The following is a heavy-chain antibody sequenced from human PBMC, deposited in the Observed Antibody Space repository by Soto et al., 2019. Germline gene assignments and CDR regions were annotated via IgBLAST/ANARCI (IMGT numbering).Heavy chain of an antibody. CDR1: GFTFSSYG. J-gene: IGHJ6*02. CDR2: IWYDGSNK. V-gene: IGHV3-33*01. D-gene: IGHD6-19*01. Sequence: GGSLRLSCAASGFTFSSYGMHWVRQAPGKGLEWVAVIWYDGSNKYYADSVKGRFTISRDNSKNTLYLQMNSLRAEDTAVYYCARDGFEDSSGWYEEDSYXYYYGMDVWGQGTTVTVSS. CDR3: ARDGFEDSSGWYEEDSYXYYYGMDV.